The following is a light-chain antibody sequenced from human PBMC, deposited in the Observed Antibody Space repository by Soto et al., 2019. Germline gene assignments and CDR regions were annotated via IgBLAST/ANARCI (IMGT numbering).Light chain of an antibody. V-gene: IGLV8-61*01. CDR3: VVYMGSGIWV. Sequence: QTVVTQEPSFSVSPGGTVTLTCGLSSGSVSTTYYPNWYQQTPGQAPRTVIYKTKTRSSGVPDRFSGSILGKKAVLTIRGAQADDESNYYCVVYMGSGIWVFGGVTKLTVL. CDR2: KTK. J-gene: IGLJ3*02. CDR1: SGSVSTTYY.